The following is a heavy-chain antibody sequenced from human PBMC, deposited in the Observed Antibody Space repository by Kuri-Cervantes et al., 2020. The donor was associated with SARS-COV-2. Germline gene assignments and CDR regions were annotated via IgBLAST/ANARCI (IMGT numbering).Heavy chain of an antibody. Sequence: SETLSLTCAVYGGSFNGYYWSWIRQPPGKGLEWIGEINHSGSTNYNPSLKSRVTISVDTSKNQFSLKLSSVTAADTAVYYCARVAYSSGWSKDGMDVWGQGTTVTVSS. V-gene: IGHV4-34*01. CDR1: GGSFNGYY. D-gene: IGHD6-19*01. CDR3: ARVAYSSGWSKDGMDV. CDR2: INHSGST. J-gene: IGHJ6*02.